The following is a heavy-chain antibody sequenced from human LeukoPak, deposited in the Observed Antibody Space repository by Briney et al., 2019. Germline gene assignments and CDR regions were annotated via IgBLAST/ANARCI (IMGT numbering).Heavy chain of an antibody. CDR3: ARVIDATWTQLLLRPFHV. D-gene: IGHD5-18*01. Sequence: ASVKVSCKASGYPFTAYHVHWVRQAPGQGLEWMGWINPSSGATNFVQKFQGRVTMTRDTSIKTAYMELSRLRSDDTAVYYCARVIDATWTQLLLRPFHVWGQGTMVAVSS. CDR1: GYPFTAYH. CDR2: INPSSGAT. J-gene: IGHJ3*01. V-gene: IGHV1-2*02.